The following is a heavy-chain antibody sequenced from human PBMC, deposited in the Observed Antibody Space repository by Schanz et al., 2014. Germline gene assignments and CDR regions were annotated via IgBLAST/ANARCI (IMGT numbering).Heavy chain of an antibody. CDR3: ARGRGCTGGSCYSWFDL. CDR1: GFNFNTYA. CDR2: ISDSGDST. D-gene: IGHD2-15*01. Sequence: EVQLLESGGGLVQPGGSLRLSCAASGFNFNTYAMSWVRQAPGKGLEWVSDISDSGDSTHYADSVKGRFTISRDDAKNSLYLQMNSLSAEDTAVYYCARGRGCTGGSCYSWFDLWGQGTLVTGSS. J-gene: IGHJ5*02. V-gene: IGHV3-23*01.